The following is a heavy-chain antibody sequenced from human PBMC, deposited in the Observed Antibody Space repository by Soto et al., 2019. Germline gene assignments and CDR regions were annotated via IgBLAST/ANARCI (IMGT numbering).Heavy chain of an antibody. D-gene: IGHD5-18*01. Sequence: PSETLSLTCTVSGGSISSGGYYWSWIRQHPGKGLEWIGYIYYSGSTYYNPSLKSRVTISVDTSKNQFSLKLSSVTAADTAVYYCARASTSYGFFDYWGQGTLVTVSS. CDR3: ARASTSYGFFDY. V-gene: IGHV4-31*03. CDR1: GGSISSGGYY. J-gene: IGHJ4*02. CDR2: IYYSGST.